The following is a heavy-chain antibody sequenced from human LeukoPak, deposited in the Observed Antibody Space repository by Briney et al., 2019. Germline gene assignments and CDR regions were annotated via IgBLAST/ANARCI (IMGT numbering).Heavy chain of an antibody. CDR1: GGSFSVYH. V-gene: IGHV4-34*01. D-gene: IGHD6-6*01. J-gene: IGHJ6*03. Sequence: SETLSLTCAVYGGSFSVYHWSWIRQPPGKGLEWIGEINHSGSTNYNSSLKSRVTISVDTSKSQFSLRLNSVTAADTAAYYCARRAARTEGYYYYMDVWGKGTTVTVSS. CDR3: ARRAARTEGYYYYMDV. CDR2: INHSGST.